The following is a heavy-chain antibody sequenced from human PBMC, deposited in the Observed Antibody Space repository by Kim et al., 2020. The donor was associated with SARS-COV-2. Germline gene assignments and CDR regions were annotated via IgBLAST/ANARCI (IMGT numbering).Heavy chain of an antibody. Sequence: GGSLRLSCAASGFTFSSYAMHWVRQAPGKGLEWVAVISYDGSNKYYADSVKGRFTISRDNSKNTLYLQMNSLRAEDTAVYYCARGGPYTGSSIEFDYWGQGTLVTVSS. V-gene: IGHV3-30*04. CDR3: ARGGPYTGSSIEFDY. CDR1: GFTFSSYA. D-gene: IGHD2-2*01. CDR2: ISYDGSNK. J-gene: IGHJ4*02.